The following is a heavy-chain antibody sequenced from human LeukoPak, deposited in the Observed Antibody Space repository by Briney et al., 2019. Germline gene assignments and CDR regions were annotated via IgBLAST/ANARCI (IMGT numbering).Heavy chain of an antibody. D-gene: IGHD3-16*01. CDR3: AKEGRWGSWYFDY. CDR2: VAADGGAK. J-gene: IGHJ4*02. Sequence: PGGSLRLSCDLTFSGHGMHWVRQAPGKGLEWLAVVAADGGAKFYADSVRGRSTVFRDTSRNTVFLQLGGLKTDDTAVYYCAKEGRWGSWYFDYWGQGALVTVSS. CDR1: LTFSGHG. V-gene: IGHV3-30*18.